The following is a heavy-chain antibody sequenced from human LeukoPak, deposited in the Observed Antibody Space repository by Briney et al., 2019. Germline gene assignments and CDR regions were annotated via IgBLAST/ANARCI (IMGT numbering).Heavy chain of an antibody. D-gene: IGHD3-22*01. V-gene: IGHV4-34*01. Sequence: SETLSLTCAVYGGSFSGYYWSWIRQPPGKGLEWIGEINHSGSTNYNPSLKSRVTISVDTSKNQFSLKLSSVTAADTAVYYCAREGHYCDSSGLDYWGQGTLVTVSS. CDR1: GGSFSGYY. CDR2: INHSGST. CDR3: AREGHYCDSSGLDY. J-gene: IGHJ4*02.